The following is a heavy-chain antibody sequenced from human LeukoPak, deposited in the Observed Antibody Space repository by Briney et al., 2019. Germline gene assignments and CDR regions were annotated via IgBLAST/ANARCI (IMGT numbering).Heavy chain of an antibody. CDR1: GYTFTSYD. D-gene: IGHD3-16*01. V-gene: IGHV1-8*03. CDR3: ARVVGDYNGLFDY. CDR2: MNPNSGNT. J-gene: IGHJ4*02. Sequence: GASVKVSCKASGYTFTSYDINWVRQATGQGLEWMGWMNPNSGNTGYAQKFQGRVTITRNTSISTAHMELSSLRSEDTAVYYCARVVGDYNGLFDYWGQGTLVTVSS.